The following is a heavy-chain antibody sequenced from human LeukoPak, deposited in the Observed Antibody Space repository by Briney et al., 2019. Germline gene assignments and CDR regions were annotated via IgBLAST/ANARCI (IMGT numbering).Heavy chain of an antibody. J-gene: IGHJ5*02. D-gene: IGHD3-22*01. CDR2: IYYSGST. CDR3: AGDRYYYDSSGWNWFDP. CDR1: GGSISSYY. V-gene: IGHV4-59*01. Sequence: PSETLSLTCTVSGGSISSYYWSWIRQPPGKGLEWIGYIYYSGSTNYNPSLKSRVTISVDTSKNQFSLKLSSVTAADTAVYYCAGDRYYYDSSGWNWFDPWGQGTLVTVSS.